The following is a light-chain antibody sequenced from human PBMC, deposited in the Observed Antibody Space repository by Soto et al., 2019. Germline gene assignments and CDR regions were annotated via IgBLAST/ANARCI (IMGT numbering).Light chain of an antibody. Sequence: QSALTQPRSVSGSPGQSVTISCTGTSSDVGGFNSVSWYQQHPGKAPKLMIYDVNKRPSGVPDRFSGSKSGSTASLTIPGLQAEDEADYYCCSYAGSYSYAFATGTKLTVL. CDR3: CSYAGSYSYA. CDR2: DVN. CDR1: SSDVGGFNS. J-gene: IGLJ1*01. V-gene: IGLV2-11*01.